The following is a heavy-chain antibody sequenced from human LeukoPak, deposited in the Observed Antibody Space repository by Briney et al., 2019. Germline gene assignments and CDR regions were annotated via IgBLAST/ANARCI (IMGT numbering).Heavy chain of an antibody. D-gene: IGHD2-21*02. J-gene: IGHJ4*02. Sequence: GASVRVSCKASGYTFTSYDINWVRQATGQGLEWMGWMNPNSGNTGYAQKFQGRVTITRDTSASTAYMELSSLRSEDTAVYYCARDGGAYCDGDCSCDYWGQGTLVTVSS. CDR2: MNPNSGNT. V-gene: IGHV1-8*03. CDR1: GYTFTSYD. CDR3: ARDGGAYCDGDCSCDY.